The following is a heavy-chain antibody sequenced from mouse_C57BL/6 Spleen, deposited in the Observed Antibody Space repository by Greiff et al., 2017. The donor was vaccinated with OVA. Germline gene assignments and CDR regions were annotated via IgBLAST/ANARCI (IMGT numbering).Heavy chain of an antibody. D-gene: IGHD6-1*01. CDR2: ISSGSSTI. Sequence: EVMLVESGGGLVKPGGSLTLSCAASGFTFSDYGMHWVRQAPEKGLEWVAYISSGSSTIYYADTVKGRFTISRDNAKNTLFLQMTSLRSEDTAMYYCARDDLFRYFDYWGQGTTLTVSS. CDR1: GFTFSDYG. V-gene: IGHV5-17*01. J-gene: IGHJ2*01. CDR3: ARDDLFRYFDY.